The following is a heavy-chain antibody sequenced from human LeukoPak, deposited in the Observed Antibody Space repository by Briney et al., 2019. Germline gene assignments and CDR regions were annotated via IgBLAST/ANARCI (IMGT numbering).Heavy chain of an antibody. V-gene: IGHV3-30*18. CDR1: GFTFSSYG. CDR3: AKEDPHGDCVA. D-gene: IGHD2-21*02. Sequence: GGSLRLSCAASGFTFSSYGMHWVRQAPGKGLEWVAVISYDGSNKYYADSVKGRFTISRDNSKNTLYLQMNSLRAEDTAVYYCAKEDPHGDCVAWGQGTLVTVSS. J-gene: IGHJ5*02. CDR2: ISYDGSNK.